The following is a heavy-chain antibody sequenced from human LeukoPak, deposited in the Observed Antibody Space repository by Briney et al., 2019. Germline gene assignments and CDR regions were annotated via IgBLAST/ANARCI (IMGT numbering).Heavy chain of an antibody. D-gene: IGHD4-17*01. CDR1: GGSISSYY. CDR3: ARLLRVTTVGPDLYYFDY. J-gene: IGHJ4*02. Sequence: SETLSLTCTVSGGSISSYYWSWIRQPPGKGLECIGYIYYSGSTNYNPSLKGRVTISVDTSKNQFSLKLSSVTAADTAVYYCARLLRVTTVGPDLYYFDYWGQGTLVTVSS. CDR2: IYYSGST. V-gene: IGHV4-59*08.